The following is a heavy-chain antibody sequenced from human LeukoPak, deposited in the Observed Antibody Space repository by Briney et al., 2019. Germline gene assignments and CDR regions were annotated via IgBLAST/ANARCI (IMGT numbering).Heavy chain of an antibody. CDR2: IKQDGSEK. CDR3: ARERGSHCFDY. V-gene: IGHV3-7*01. D-gene: IGHD5-12*01. J-gene: IGHJ4*02. Sequence: GGSLRLSCAASGFTFSNYWMAWVRQAPGKGLEWVANIKQDGSEKYYVDSVKGRFTISRDNAKNSLYLQINSLRAEDTAVYYCARERGSHCFDYWGQGTPVTVSS. CDR1: GFTFSNYW.